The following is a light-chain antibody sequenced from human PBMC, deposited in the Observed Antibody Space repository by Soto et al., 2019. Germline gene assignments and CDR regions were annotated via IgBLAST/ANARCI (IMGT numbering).Light chain of an antibody. V-gene: IGKV3-20*01. Sequence: EIVLTQSPGTLSLSPGERATLSCRASQSVSNNYLSWYHQKPGRAPRRVISGASRRATGIPDRFSGSGSGTDFTLTISRLEPEDFAVYYCQQYGTTPWTFGQGTNVEFK. J-gene: IGKJ1*01. CDR2: GAS. CDR3: QQYGTTPWT. CDR1: QSVSNNY.